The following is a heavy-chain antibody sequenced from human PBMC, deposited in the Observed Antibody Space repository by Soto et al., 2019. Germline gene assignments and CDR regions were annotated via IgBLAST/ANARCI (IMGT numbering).Heavy chain of an antibody. CDR2: ISYDGSNK. J-gene: IGHJ6*01. CDR1: GFTFSSYA. V-gene: IGHV3-30-3*01. D-gene: IGHD6-13*01. CDR3: ARDQAAAGMSPYYYGMDV. Sequence: QVQLVESGGGVVQPGRSLRLSCAASGFTFSSYAMHWVRQAPGKGLEWVAVISYDGSNKYYADSVKGRFTISRDNSKNTLYLQMNSLRAEDTAVYYCARDQAAAGMSPYYYGMDVW.